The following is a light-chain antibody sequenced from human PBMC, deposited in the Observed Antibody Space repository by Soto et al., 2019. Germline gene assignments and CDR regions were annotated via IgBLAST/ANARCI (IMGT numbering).Light chain of an antibody. CDR1: SSDVGGYKY. CDR3: SSYTSSNTVV. CDR2: DVS. J-gene: IGLJ2*01. Sequence: QSALTQPASVSGSPGQSITISCTGTSSDVGGYKYVSWYQHHPGKAPKLMIYDVSNRPSGVSNRFSGSKSGNTASLTISGLLTEDEADYYCSSYTSSNTVVFGGGTKLTVL. V-gene: IGLV2-14*03.